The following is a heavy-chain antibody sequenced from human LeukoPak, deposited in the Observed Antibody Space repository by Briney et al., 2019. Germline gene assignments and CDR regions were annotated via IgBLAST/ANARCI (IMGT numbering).Heavy chain of an antibody. J-gene: IGHJ5*02. Sequence: ASVKVSCKASGYTFTGYYMHWVRQAPGQGLEWMGRINPNSGGTNYAQKFQGRVTMTRDTSISTAYMELCRLRSDDTAVYYCATGIKYSSGWYPPYNWFDPWGQGTLVTVSS. CDR3: ATGIKYSSGWYPPYNWFDP. V-gene: IGHV1-2*06. D-gene: IGHD6-19*01. CDR1: GYTFTGYY. CDR2: INPNSGGT.